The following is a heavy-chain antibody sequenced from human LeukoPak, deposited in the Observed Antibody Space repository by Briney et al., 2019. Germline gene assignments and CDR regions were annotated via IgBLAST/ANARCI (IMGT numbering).Heavy chain of an antibody. V-gene: IGHV3-20*04. Sequence: PGGSLRLSCAASGFTFDDYDMSWVRQVPGKGLEWVCGLNWNGVSTGYADSVKGRFTISRDNAKNFLYLQMNSLRVEDTAVYYCAERSYGDYYYGMDVWGQGTTVTVSS. J-gene: IGHJ6*02. CDR1: GFTFDDYD. CDR3: AERSYGDYYYGMDV. D-gene: IGHD4-17*01. CDR2: LNWNGVST.